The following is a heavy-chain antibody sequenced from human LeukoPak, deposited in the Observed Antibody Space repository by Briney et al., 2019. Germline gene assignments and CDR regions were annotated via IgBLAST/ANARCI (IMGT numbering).Heavy chain of an antibody. CDR3: AKGGKWDVTPFDY. CDR2: ISGGGGST. D-gene: IGHD1-26*01. J-gene: IGHJ4*02. CDR1: GFTFTSYP. V-gene: IGHV3-23*01. Sequence: GGSLRLSCAASGFTFTSYPMNWVRQAPGKGLEWVSTISGGGGSTYYADSVKGRFTISRDNSKNTLYLQVNSLRAEDTAVYYCAKGGKWDVTPFDYWGQGTLVTVSS.